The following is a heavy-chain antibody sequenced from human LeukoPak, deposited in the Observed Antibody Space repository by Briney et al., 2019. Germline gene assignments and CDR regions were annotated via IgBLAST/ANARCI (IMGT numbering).Heavy chain of an antibody. CDR2: ISAYNGNT. CDR1: GYILTNYL. Sequence: ASVKVSCKASGYILTNYLISWVRQAPGQGLEWMGWISAYNGNTNYAQKLQGRVTMTTDTSTSTAYMELRSLRSDDTAVYYCARGSSSWYFGYFDYWGQGTLVTVSS. D-gene: IGHD6-13*01. J-gene: IGHJ4*02. CDR3: ARGSSSWYFGYFDY. V-gene: IGHV1-18*04.